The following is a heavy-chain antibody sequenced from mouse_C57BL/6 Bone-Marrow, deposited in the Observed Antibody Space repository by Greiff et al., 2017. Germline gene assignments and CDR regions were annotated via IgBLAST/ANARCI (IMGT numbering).Heavy chain of an antibody. CDR2: IDPDDGET. Sequence: VQLKQSGAELVKPGASVKLSCTASGFNINDYYMHWVKQRTEQGLEWIGRIDPDDGETKYAPKFQGKATLTADTSSNTAYLQLSSLTSEDTAVYYCAPYAMDYWGQGTSVTVSS. J-gene: IGHJ4*01. CDR3: APYAMDY. V-gene: IGHV14-2*01. CDR1: GFNINDYY.